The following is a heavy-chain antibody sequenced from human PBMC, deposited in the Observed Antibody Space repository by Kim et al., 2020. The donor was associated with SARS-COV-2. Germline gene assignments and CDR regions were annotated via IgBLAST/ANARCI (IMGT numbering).Heavy chain of an antibody. CDR3: VREPSN. J-gene: IGHJ1*01. CDR1: GFSFSDYY. CDR2: INNDGSTT. Sequence: GGSLRLSCAASGFSFSDYYMTWIRQAPGKGLEWVAYINNDGSTTDYADSVNGRFTISRDSAKRSVSLQMNSLTPEDTAVYYCVREPSNRGKGTLVTVS. V-gene: IGHV3-11*01.